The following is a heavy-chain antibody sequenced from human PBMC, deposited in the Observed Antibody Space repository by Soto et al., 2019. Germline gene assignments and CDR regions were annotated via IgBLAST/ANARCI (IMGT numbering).Heavy chain of an antibody. Sequence: QVQLVQSGAEVKKPGASVKVSCKASGYTFSDYTMHWVRQAPGQRLEWMGWINAGNGNTKYPQNFQCRVTITRDTFASTAYMELSSLRSEDTAVYFCARPTAMAPRVYSYGMDVWGQGTTVTVSS. J-gene: IGHJ6*02. CDR1: GYTFSDYT. CDR3: ARPTAMAPRVYSYGMDV. D-gene: IGHD5-18*01. CDR2: INAGNGNT. V-gene: IGHV1-3*01.